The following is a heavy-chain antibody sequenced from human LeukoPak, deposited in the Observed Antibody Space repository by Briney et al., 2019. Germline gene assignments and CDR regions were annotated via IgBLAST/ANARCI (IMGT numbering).Heavy chain of an antibody. Sequence: GRSLRLSCAASGFTFSNAWMSWVRQAPGKGLEWVGCIKSKTDGGTTDYAAPVKGRFTISRDDSKNTLYLQMNSLKTEDTAVYYCTTAFDIWGQGTMVTVSS. J-gene: IGHJ3*02. CDR1: GFTFSNAW. CDR3: TTAFDI. CDR2: IKSKTDGGTT. V-gene: IGHV3-15*01.